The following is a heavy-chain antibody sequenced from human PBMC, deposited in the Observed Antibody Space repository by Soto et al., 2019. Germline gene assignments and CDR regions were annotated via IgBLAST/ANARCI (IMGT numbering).Heavy chain of an antibody. D-gene: IGHD5-12*01. J-gene: IGHJ5*02. CDR3: AKGFSSYDLNWFDA. CDR2: SSGRGGRA. CDR1: GFTFSSYP. V-gene: IGHV3-23*01. Sequence: LRLSCAASGFTFSSYPMSWVRQAPGKGLGCVWTSSGRGGRAYYTARLKGRCTISRDNFKNTLYLQRNRLRAEYKPVYYCAKGFSSYDLNWFDAWGQGTLVTVSS.